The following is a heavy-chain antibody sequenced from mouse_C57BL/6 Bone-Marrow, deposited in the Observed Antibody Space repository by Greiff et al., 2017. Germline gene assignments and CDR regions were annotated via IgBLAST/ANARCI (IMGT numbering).Heavy chain of an antibody. J-gene: IGHJ4*01. CDR3: ARRGDYDVRDYAMDY. CDR2: IYWDDDK. V-gene: IGHV8-12*01. CDR1: GFSLSTSGMG. D-gene: IGHD2-4*01. Sequence: QVQLKQSGPGILQSSQTLSLTCSFSGFSLSTSGMGVSWIRQPSGKGLEWLAHIYWDDDKRYNPSLKSRLTISKDTSRNQVFLKSTSVDTADTATYYGARRGDYDVRDYAMDYWGQGTSVTVSS.